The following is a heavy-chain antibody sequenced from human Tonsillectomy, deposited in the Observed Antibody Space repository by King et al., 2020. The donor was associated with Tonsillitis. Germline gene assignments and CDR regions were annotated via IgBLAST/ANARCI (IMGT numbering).Heavy chain of an antibody. Sequence: VQLQQWGAGLLKPSETLSLTCAVYGGSFSGYYWSWIRQPPGKGLEWIGEINHSGSTNYNPSLKSRVTISVDTSKNQFSLKLSSVTAADTAVYYCARGFIYDFWSCYSIGYDSFDIWGQGTMVTVSS. CDR3: ARGFIYDFWSCYSIGYDSFDI. CDR2: INHSGST. J-gene: IGHJ3*02. D-gene: IGHD3-3*01. CDR1: GGSFSGYY. V-gene: IGHV4-34*01.